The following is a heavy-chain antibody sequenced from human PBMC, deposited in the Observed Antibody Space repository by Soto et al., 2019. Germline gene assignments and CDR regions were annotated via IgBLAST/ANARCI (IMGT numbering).Heavy chain of an antibody. J-gene: IGHJ4*02. CDR2: IYYSGST. CDR3: ARRKLAVAGPFDY. Sequence: PSETLSLTCTVSGGSISSYYWSWIRQPPGKGLEWIGYIYYSGSTNYNPSLKSRVTISLDTSKNQFSLKLSSVTAADTAVYYCARRKLAVAGPFDYWGQGTLVTVSS. CDR1: GGSISSYY. D-gene: IGHD6-19*01. V-gene: IGHV4-59*08.